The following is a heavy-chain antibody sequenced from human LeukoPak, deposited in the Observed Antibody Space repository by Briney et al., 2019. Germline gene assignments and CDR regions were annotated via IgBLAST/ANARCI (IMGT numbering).Heavy chain of an antibody. CDR2: ISSSSSYI. V-gene: IGHV3-21*01. J-gene: IGHJ4*02. D-gene: IGHD3-10*01. CDR1: GFTFSSYR. Sequence: GGSLRLSCAASGFTFSSYRMNWVRQAPGKGLEWVSSISSSSSYIYYADSVKGRFTISRDNAKNSLYLQMNSLRAEDTAVYYCARKYSYYYGSGSYYKHFDYWGQGTLVTVSS. CDR3: ARKYSYYYGSGSYYKHFDY.